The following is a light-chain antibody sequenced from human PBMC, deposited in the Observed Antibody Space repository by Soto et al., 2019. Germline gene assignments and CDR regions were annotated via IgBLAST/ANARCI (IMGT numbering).Light chain of an antibody. CDR1: QGVSSN. J-gene: IGKJ4*01. Sequence: IEVTHATATLSMSHAPSAPLYGRASQGVSSNLAWYQQKPGQAPKLLIYGASTLATGIPSRFSGGGSGTEFTFTISSLQSEDIATYYCQQYNNWPPTFGGGTKVDIK. CDR3: QQYNNWPPT. CDR2: GAS. V-gene: IGKV3-15*01.